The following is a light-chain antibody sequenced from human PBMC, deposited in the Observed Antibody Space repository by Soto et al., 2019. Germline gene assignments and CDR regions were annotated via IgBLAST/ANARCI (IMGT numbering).Light chain of an antibody. CDR2: DAT. V-gene: IGKV3-11*01. J-gene: IGKJ4*02. CDR3: QQRNSLPGT. CDR1: PSVSSY. Sequence: EIVLKQSPAPLALTPGDTATLSCRASPSVSSYLAWYQQKPGQAPRLLIYDATNRATGIPDRVSGRGSGTEFTLTISILVPEDFAVYYCQQRNSLPGTCGGGTKVEIK.